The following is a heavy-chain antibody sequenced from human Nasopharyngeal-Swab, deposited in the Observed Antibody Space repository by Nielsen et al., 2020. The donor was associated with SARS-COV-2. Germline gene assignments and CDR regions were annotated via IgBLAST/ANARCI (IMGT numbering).Heavy chain of an antibody. J-gene: IGHJ3*02. Sequence: LKIFCAASGFNFDDYAMEWVRQASGKGVEWVSGISWNSGRIGYGDSVKGRFTISRDNAKNSLYLQMNSLRAEDTALYYCAKVYYCMGFGIPGPFDIWGQGTMVTVSS. CDR1: GFNFDDYA. CDR2: ISWNSGRI. V-gene: IGHV3-9*01. CDR3: AKVYYCMGFGIPGPFDI. D-gene: IGHD3-10*01.